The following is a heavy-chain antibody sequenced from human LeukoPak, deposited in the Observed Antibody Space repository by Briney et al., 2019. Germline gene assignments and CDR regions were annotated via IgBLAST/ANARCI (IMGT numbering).Heavy chain of an antibody. J-gene: IGHJ4*02. CDR1: GFTFSSFA. CDR3: ASAGPDPYPFDY. D-gene: IGHD2-2*02. CDR2: ISGSADDT. Sequence: GGSLRLSCAASGFTFSSFAMSWVRQAPGKGLEWVSAISGSADDTYYADSVKGRFTISRDNSKNTLYLQMNSLRAEDTAVYYCASAGPDPYPFDYWGQGTLVTVSS. V-gene: IGHV3-23*01.